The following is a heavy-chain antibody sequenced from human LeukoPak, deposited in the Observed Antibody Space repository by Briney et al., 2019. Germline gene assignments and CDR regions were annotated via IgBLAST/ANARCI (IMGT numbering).Heavy chain of an antibody. CDR2: IGGGDRDT. Sequence: GGSLRLPCAASGFTFGNFAMNWVRQAPGKGLECVSSIGGGDRDTYYADSVKGRFAFSRDDSKNTLYLQMNSLRAEDTAIYYCAKDSFDHNGRWDAFDIWGLGTMVTVSS. CDR1: GFTFGNFA. J-gene: IGHJ3*02. V-gene: IGHV3-23*01. CDR3: AKDSFDHNGRWDAFDI. D-gene: IGHD1-14*01.